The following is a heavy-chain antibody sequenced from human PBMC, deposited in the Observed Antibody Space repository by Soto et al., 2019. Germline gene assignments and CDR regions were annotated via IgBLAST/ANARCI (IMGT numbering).Heavy chain of an antibody. CDR1: GASISSGGFY. D-gene: IGHD1-26*01. V-gene: IGHV4-31*03. CDR3: ARGPRSGATYVGWFDP. CDR2: IYHSGSA. J-gene: IGHJ5*02. Sequence: QVQLQESGPGLVRPSQTLSLTCTVSGASISSGGFYWSWIRQHPGKGLEWIAYIYHSGSAYYNPSLKSRLTMSVDTSKNQFSLKLTSVTAADTAVYYCARGPRSGATYVGWFDPWGQGNLVTVSS.